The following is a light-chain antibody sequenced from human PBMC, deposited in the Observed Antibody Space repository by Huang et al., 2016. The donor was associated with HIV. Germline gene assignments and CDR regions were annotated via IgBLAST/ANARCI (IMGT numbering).Light chain of an antibody. V-gene: IGKV1-33*01. CDR1: RHIYIY. CDR3: QQYDSLPRT. J-gene: IGKJ3*01. Sequence: DIQMTQSPSSLSASIGDRVTITCRASRHIYIYLNRYQHRRGKAPKLLIYDAAHFEVGVPSGFSGSGSGRYLTLIISSLQPEDFATYYYQQYDSLPRTCGPGTKV. CDR2: DAA.